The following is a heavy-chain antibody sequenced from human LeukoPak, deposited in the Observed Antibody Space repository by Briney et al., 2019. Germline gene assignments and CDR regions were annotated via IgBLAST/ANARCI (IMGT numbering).Heavy chain of an antibody. D-gene: IGHD6-13*01. J-gene: IGHJ1*01. V-gene: IGHV1-46*01. CDR2: IKPNGGST. CDR1: GYTFTSYY. CDR3: ARGYPLSTTAAGTYFQH. Sequence: ASVKVSCKASGYTFTSYYLHWVRQAPGQGLEWMGIIKPNGGSTTYAQKLQGRVTMTRDTSTSTVYMELSSLRSDDTAVYYCARGYPLSTTAAGTYFQHWGQGTLVTVSS.